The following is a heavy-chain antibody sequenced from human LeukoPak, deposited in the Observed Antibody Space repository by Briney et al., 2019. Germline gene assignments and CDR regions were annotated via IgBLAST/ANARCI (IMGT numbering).Heavy chain of an antibody. CDR2: ISTSGSTI. CDR3: ARGHWGLDS. Sequence: GGSLRLSCAASGFAFSSYSMNWIRQAPGMGLEWASYISTSGSTIYYADSVKGRFTISRDNAKNSLYLQMNSLRDEDTAVYYCARGHWGLDSWGQGTLVTVSS. D-gene: IGHD7-27*01. CDR1: GFAFSSYS. J-gene: IGHJ4*02. V-gene: IGHV3-48*02.